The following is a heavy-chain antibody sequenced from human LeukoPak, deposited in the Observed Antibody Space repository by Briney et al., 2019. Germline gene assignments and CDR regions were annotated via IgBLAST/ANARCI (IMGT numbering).Heavy chain of an antibody. Sequence: GGSLRLSCAASRFTFSRYGMHWVRQAPGKGLEWVAFIRYDGYNKYYADSVKGRFTISRDNSKNTLYLQMNSLRAEDTALYYCAKGYCSGGSCPLDYWGQGTLVTVSS. V-gene: IGHV3-30*02. CDR1: RFTFSRYG. D-gene: IGHD2-15*01. CDR3: AKGYCSGGSCPLDY. CDR2: IRYDGYNK. J-gene: IGHJ4*02.